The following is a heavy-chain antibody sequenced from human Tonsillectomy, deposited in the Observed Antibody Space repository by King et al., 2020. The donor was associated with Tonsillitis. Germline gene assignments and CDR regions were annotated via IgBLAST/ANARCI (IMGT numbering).Heavy chain of an antibody. CDR1: GGTFSSDA. CDR3: ASGGYCSGGSCRFDY. D-gene: IGHD2-15*01. CDR2: IIPIFGTP. Sequence: VQLVESGAEVKKPGSSVTVSCTASGGTFSSDAISWVRQAPGQGLEWMGAIIPIFGTPNYAQKFRGRVTITADDSTSTAYMELGSLRSEDTAVYYCASGGYCSGGSCRFDYWGQGTLVTVSS. J-gene: IGHJ4*02. V-gene: IGHV1-69*01.